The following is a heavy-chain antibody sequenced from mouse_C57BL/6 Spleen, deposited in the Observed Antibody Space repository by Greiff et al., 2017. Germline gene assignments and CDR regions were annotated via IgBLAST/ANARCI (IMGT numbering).Heavy chain of an antibody. J-gene: IGHJ2*01. D-gene: IGHD2-3*01. Sequence: QVQLKESGPGLVKPSQCLSITCTVSGFSLTSYGVHWVRQSPGKGLEWLGVIWRGGSTDYNAAVMSSLSITKNNYKIQVIIMMNSLQAADTAIYYSAKSNDGYLDDWGQGTTLTVSS. CDR3: AKSNDGYLDD. V-gene: IGHV2-5*01. CDR1: GFSLTSYG. CDR2: IWRGGST.